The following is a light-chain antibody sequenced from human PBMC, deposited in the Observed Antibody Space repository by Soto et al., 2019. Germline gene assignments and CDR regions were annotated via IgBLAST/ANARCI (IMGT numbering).Light chain of an antibody. CDR3: QQYNSYSWT. CDR1: QSISSW. J-gene: IGKJ1*01. Sequence: DIQMTQSPSTLSASVGDRVTITCRASQSISSWLAWYQQKPGKAPKLLISKASNLESGVPSRFSGSGSRTEFTLTISSLQPDDFATYYCQQYNSYSWTFGQGTKVDIK. V-gene: IGKV1-5*03. CDR2: KAS.